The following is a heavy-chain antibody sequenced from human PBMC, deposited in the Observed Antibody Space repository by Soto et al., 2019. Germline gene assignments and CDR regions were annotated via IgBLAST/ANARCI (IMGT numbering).Heavy chain of an antibody. J-gene: IGHJ4*02. CDR3: AKDHDVLMVYAIRGHFDY. D-gene: IGHD2-8*01. CDR2: ISGSGGST. CDR1: GFTFSSYA. V-gene: IGHV3-23*01. Sequence: GGSLRLSCAASGFTFSSYAMSWVRQAPGKGLEWVSAISGSGGSTYYADSVKGRFTISRDNSKNTLYLQMNSLRAEDTAVYYCAKDHDVLMVYAIRGHFDYWGQGTLVTVSS.